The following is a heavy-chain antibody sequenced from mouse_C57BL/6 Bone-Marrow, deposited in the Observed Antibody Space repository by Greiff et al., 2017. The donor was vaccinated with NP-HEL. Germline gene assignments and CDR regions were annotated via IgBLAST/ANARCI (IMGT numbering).Heavy chain of an antibody. J-gene: IGHJ1*03. D-gene: IGHD4-1*01. CDR3: AREGNWDEDWYFDV. Sequence: QVQLQQSGPGLVKPSQSLSLTCSVTGYSITSYWMHWVKQRPGQGLEWIGEIDPSDSYTNYNQKFKGKSTLTVDKSSSTAYMQLSSLTSEDSAVYYCAREGNWDEDWYFDVWGTGTTVTVSS. V-gene: IGHV1-69*01. CDR1: GYSITSYW. CDR2: IDPSDSYT.